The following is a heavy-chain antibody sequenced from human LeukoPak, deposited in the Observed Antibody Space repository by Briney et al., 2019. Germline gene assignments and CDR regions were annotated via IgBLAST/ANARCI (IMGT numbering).Heavy chain of an antibody. Sequence: SVKVSCKASGGTFSSYAISWVRRAPGQGLEWMGGIIPIFGTANYAQKFQGRVTITADESTSTAYMELSSLRSEDTAVYYCSGYCSSTSCYGFDYWGQGTLVTVSS. J-gene: IGHJ4*02. CDR3: SGYCSSTSCYGFDY. D-gene: IGHD2-2*01. CDR1: GGTFSSYA. V-gene: IGHV1-69*13. CDR2: IIPIFGTA.